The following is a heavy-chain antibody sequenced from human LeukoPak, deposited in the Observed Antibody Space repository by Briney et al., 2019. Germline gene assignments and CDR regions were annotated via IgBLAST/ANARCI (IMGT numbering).Heavy chain of an antibody. J-gene: IGHJ4*02. CDR3: ASRGKYYFDY. CDR2: IASSSGGP. Sequence: GGSLRLSCAVSGFTFSSYAMSWVRQAPGKGLEWVSTIASSSGGPYYADSVKGRFTISRDNSKNTLYLQMNSLRAEDTAVYYCASRGKYYFDYWGQGTLVTVSS. V-gene: IGHV3-23*01. CDR1: GFTFSSYA. D-gene: IGHD3-10*01.